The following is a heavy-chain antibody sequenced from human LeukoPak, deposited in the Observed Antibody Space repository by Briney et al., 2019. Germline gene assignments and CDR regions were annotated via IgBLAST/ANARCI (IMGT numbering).Heavy chain of an antibody. V-gene: IGHV1-2*04. D-gene: IGHD2-2*01. CDR1: GYTFTGYY. J-gene: IGHJ5*02. Sequence: ASVKVSCKASGYTFTGYYMHWVRQAPGQGLEWMGWINPNSGGTNYAQKFQGWVTITRDTSASTAYMELSSLRSEDTAVYYCARGCSSTSCSPRRDWFDPWGQGTLVTVSS. CDR3: ARGCSSTSCSPRRDWFDP. CDR2: INPNSGGT.